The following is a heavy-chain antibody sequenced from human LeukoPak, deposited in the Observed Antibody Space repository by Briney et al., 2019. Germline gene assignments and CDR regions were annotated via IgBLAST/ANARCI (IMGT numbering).Heavy chain of an antibody. D-gene: IGHD2-2*01. CDR3: AREAVADIVVVPAANDLDY. CDR2: ISSSSSYI. J-gene: IGHJ4*02. Sequence: GGSLRLSCAASGFTVSSNYMSWVRQAPGKGLEWVSSISSSSSYIYYADSVKGRFTISRDNAKNSLYLQMNSLRAEDTAVYYCAREAVADIVVVPAANDLDYWGQGTLVTVSS. CDR1: GFTVSSNY. V-gene: IGHV3-21*01.